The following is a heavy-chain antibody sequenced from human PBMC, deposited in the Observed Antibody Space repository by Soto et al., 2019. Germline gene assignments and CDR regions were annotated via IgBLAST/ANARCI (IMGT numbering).Heavy chain of an antibody. CDR3: TTRPDYDFWSGYLYYFDY. J-gene: IGHJ4*02. Sequence: GGSLRLSCAASGFTFSNAWMNWVRQAPEKGLEWVGRIKSKTDGGTTDYAAPVKGRFTISRDDSKNTLYLQMNSLKTEDTAVYYCTTRPDYDFWSGYLYYFDYWGQGTLVTVSS. CDR2: IKSKTDGGTT. V-gene: IGHV3-15*07. CDR1: GFTFSNAW. D-gene: IGHD3-3*01.